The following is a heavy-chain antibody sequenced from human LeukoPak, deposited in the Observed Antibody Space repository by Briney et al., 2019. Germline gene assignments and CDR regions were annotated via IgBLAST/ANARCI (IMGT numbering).Heavy chain of an antibody. CDR3: ARDTGLLWFGELSYAFDI. V-gene: IGHV4-39*07. J-gene: IGHJ3*02. Sequence: PSETLSLTCTVSGGSISSSSYYWGWIRQPPGKGLEWIGSIYYSGSTYYNPSLKSRVTISVDTSKNQFSLKLSSVTAADTTVYYCARDTGLLWFGELSYAFDIWGQGTMVTVSS. D-gene: IGHD3-10*01. CDR1: GGSISSSSYY. CDR2: IYYSGST.